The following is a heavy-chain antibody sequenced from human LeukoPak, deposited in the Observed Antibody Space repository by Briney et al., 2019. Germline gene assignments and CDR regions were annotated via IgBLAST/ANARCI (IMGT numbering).Heavy chain of an antibody. CDR3: ARETTVTTSTTSPVYYIDY. Sequence: SVKVSCKASVRTFSSYAISWVRQAPGQGLEWMGGIIPIFGTANYAQKFQGRVTITTDESTSTAYMELSSLRSEDTAVYYCARETTVTTSTTSPVYYIDYWGQGTLVTVSS. V-gene: IGHV1-69*05. CDR1: VRTFSSYA. D-gene: IGHD4-11*01. CDR2: IIPIFGTA. J-gene: IGHJ4*02.